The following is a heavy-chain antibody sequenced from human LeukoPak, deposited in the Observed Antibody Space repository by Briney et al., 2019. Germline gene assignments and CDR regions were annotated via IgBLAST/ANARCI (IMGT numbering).Heavy chain of an antibody. CDR1: GGSFSGYY. CDR3: ARGGTKTYYYDSSGYYYNWFDP. D-gene: IGHD3-22*01. CDR2: INHSGST. J-gene: IGHJ5*02. V-gene: IGHV4-34*01. Sequence: PSETLSLTCAVYGGSFSGYYWSWIRQPPGKGLEWIGEINHSGSTNYNPSLKSRVTISVDTSKNQFSLKLSSVTAADTAVYYCARGGTKTYYYDSSGYYYNWFDPWGQGTLVTASS.